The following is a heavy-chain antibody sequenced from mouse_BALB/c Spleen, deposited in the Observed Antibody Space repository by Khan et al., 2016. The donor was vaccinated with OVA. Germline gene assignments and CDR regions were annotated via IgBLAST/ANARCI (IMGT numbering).Heavy chain of an antibody. J-gene: IGHJ4*01. CDR2: INTYTGEP. V-gene: IGHV9-3-1*01. CDR3: ARPPYFSNVMTN. Sequence: QIQLVQSGPELKKPGETVKISCKASGHTFTKYGMNWVKQAPGKGLKWMGWINTYTGEPTYADDFNGRFAFSLDTSASTAYLQINNLKNEDTATSFCARPPYFSNVMTNWGQGTSVTVSS. D-gene: IGHD2-10*01. CDR1: GHTFTKYG.